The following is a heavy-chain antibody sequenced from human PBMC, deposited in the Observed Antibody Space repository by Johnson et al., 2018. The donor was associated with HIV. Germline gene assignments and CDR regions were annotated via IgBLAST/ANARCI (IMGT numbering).Heavy chain of an antibody. Sequence: VQLVESGGGVVRPGGSLRLSCAASGFTFNDYAMSWVRQAPGKGLEWVSGINWNGGSTGYTDSVKGRFTISRDNAKNSLYLQMNSLRTEDTAVYYCARDTDIVVVPARGDAFDIWGQGTMVTVSS. D-gene: IGHD2-2*01. CDR3: ARDTDIVVVPARGDAFDI. CDR1: GFTFNDYA. CDR2: INWNGGST. J-gene: IGHJ3*02. V-gene: IGHV3-20*04.